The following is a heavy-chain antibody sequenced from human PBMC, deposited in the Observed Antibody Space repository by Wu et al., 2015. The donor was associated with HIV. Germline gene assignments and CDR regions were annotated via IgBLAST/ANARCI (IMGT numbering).Heavy chain of an antibody. CDR1: GYTFTSYD. CDR2: MNPNSGNT. V-gene: IGHV1-8*01. J-gene: IGHJ3*02. CDR3: ARSFSGSSSWYRRPLNPFDI. Sequence: QVQLVQSGAEVKKPGASVKVSCKASGYTFTSYDINWVRQATGQGLEWMGWMNPNSGNTGYAQKFQGRVTMTRNTSISTAYMELSSLRSEDTAVYYCARSFSGSSSWYRRPLNPFDIWGQGTLVTVSS. D-gene: IGHD6-13*01.